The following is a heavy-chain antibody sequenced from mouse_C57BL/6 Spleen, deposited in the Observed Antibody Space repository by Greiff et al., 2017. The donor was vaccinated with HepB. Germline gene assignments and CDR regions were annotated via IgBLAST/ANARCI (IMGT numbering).Heavy chain of an antibody. J-gene: IGHJ3*01. V-gene: IGHV1-64*01. D-gene: IGHD2-5*01. CDR2: IHPNSGST. CDR1: GYTFTSYW. Sequence: QVQLKESGAELVKPGASVKLSCKASGYTFTSYWMHWVKQRPGQGLEWIGMIHPNSGSTNYNEKFKSKATLTVDKSSSTAYMQLSSLTSEDSAVYYCARSESNLFAYWGQGTLVTVSA. CDR3: ARSESNLFAY.